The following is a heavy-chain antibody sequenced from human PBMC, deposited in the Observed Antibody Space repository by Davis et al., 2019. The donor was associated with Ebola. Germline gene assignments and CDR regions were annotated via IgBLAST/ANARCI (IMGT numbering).Heavy chain of an antibody. Sequence: GESLKISCAASGFTFSSYGMHWVRQAPGKGLEWVAVISYDGSDIYYADSVKGRFTISRDNSKNTLHLQMNSLRAEDTAVYYCAKDTDSSLVYWGQGTLVTVSS. V-gene: IGHV3-30*18. D-gene: IGHD2-21*01. CDR3: AKDTDSSLVY. CDR1: GFTFSSYG. CDR2: ISYDGSDI. J-gene: IGHJ4*02.